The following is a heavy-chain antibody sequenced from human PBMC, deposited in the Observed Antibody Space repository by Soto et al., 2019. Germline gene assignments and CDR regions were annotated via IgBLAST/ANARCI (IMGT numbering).Heavy chain of an antibody. V-gene: IGHV4-39*01. J-gene: IGHJ4*02. CDR1: GASISSSSYY. CDR2: MDYSGST. Sequence: SETLSLTCTVSGASISSSSYYWGWVRQPPGKGLEWIGTMDYSGSTYYNPSLRSRVSISVDTSKNQFSLKLSSVTAADMAVYYCARLTPIIAAVGPVGDFDYWGQGTRVTVS. D-gene: IGHD6-13*01. CDR3: ARLTPIIAAVGPVGDFDY.